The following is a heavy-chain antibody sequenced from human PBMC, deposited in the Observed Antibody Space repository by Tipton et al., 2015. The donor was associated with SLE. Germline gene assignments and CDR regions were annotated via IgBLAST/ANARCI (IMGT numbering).Heavy chain of an antibody. CDR3: VRLELPATKADY. CDR1: GGSISSSEYY. D-gene: IGHD5-24*01. V-gene: IGHV4-39*01. Sequence: LRLSCTVSGGSISSSEYYWGWIRQPPGKGLEWIGTIFFYGSTYYNPSLKSRVTLSVDVSKNQLSLELSSVTAADTAVYYCVRLELPATKADYWGPGTLVTVSS. CDR2: IFFYGST. J-gene: IGHJ4*02.